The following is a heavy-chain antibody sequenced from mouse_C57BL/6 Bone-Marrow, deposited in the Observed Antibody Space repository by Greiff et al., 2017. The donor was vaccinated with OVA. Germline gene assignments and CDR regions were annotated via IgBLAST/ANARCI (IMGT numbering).Heavy chain of an antibody. CDR3: ARLSYYSNHYYAMDY. J-gene: IGHJ4*01. D-gene: IGHD2-5*01. CDR1: GYTFTSYW. V-gene: IGHV1-55*01. CDR2: IHPGSGST. Sequence: QVQLQQSGAELVKPGASVKMSCKASGYTFTSYWITWVKQRPGQGLEWIGDIHPGSGSTNYNEKFKSKATLTVDTSSSTAYMQLSSLTSEDSAVYYCARLSYYSNHYYAMDYWGQGTSVTVSS.